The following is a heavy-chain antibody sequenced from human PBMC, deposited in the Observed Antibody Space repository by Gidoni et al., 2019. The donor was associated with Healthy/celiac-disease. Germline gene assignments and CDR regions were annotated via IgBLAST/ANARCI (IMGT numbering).Heavy chain of an antibody. J-gene: IGHJ4*02. CDR2: IWYDGSNK. CDR3: ARDIYPYYYDSSGYYPDY. CDR1: GFTVSSYG. D-gene: IGHD3-22*01. V-gene: IGHV3-33*01. Sequence: QVQLVESGVGVVQPGMSLRLSCSASGFTVSSYGMHWVRQAPGKGLEWVAVIWYDGSNKYYADYVKGRFTISRDNSKNTLYLQMNSLRAEDTAVYYCARDIYPYYYDSSGYYPDYWGQGTLVTVSS.